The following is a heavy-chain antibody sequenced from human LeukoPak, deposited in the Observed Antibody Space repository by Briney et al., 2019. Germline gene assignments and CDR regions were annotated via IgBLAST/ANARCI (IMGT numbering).Heavy chain of an antibody. J-gene: IGHJ4*02. CDR3: ARDSSGYYSRRAYFDY. V-gene: IGHV4-34*01. CDR2: INHSGST. D-gene: IGHD3-22*01. CDR1: GGSFSGYY. Sequence: SETLSLTCAVYGGSFSGYYWSWIRQPPGKGLEWIGEINHSGSTNYNPSLKSRVTISVDTSKNQFSLKLSSVTAADTAVYYCARDSSGYYSRRAYFDYWGQGTLVTVSS.